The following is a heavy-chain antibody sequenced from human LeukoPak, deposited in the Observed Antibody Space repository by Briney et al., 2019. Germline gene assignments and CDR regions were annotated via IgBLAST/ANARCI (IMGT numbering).Heavy chain of an antibody. Sequence: PVKVSCKASGGTFSSYAISWVRQAPGQGLEWMGRIIPILGIANYAQKFQGRVTITADKSTSTAYMELSRLRSDDTAVYYCARGDDSVFWGHFDYWGQGTLVTVSS. V-gene: IGHV1-69*04. D-gene: IGHD3-22*01. J-gene: IGHJ4*02. CDR2: IIPILGIA. CDR1: GGTFSSYA. CDR3: ARGDDSVFWGHFDY.